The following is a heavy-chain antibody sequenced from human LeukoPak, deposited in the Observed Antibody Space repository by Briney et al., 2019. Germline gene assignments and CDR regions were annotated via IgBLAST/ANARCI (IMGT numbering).Heavy chain of an antibody. Sequence: QSGGSLRLSCAASGFTFDDYAMHWVRHAPGKGLEWVSGISWNSGSIGYADSVKGRFTISRDNAKNSLYLQMNSLRAEDTALYYCAKSNYYDSSGSGYYFDYWGQGTLVTVSS. CDR1: GFTFDDYA. CDR3: AKSNYYDSSGSGYYFDY. CDR2: ISWNSGSI. J-gene: IGHJ4*02. D-gene: IGHD3-22*01. V-gene: IGHV3-9*01.